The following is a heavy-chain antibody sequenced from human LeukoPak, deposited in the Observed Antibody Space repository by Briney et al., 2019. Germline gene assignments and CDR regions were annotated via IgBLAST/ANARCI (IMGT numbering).Heavy chain of an antibody. Sequence: TLSLTCTVSGGSISSGGYSWSWIRQHPGKGLEWIGYIYYSGSTYYAPALKSRVTISVDTSKNQFSLKLSSVTAADTAVDCCATARPFWSGNYYYGMDVWGQGTTVTVSS. J-gene: IGHJ6*02. CDR3: ATARPFWSGNYYYGMDV. CDR2: IYYSGST. CDR1: GGSISSGGYS. D-gene: IGHD3-3*01. V-gene: IGHV4-31*03.